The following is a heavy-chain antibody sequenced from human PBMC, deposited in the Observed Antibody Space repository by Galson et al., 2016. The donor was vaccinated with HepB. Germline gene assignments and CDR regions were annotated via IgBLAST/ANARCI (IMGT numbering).Heavy chain of an antibody. D-gene: IGHD2-8*01. V-gene: IGHV3-23*01. CDR3: AKGGNTKHEYFLR. Sequence: SLRLSCAGSDFTFSDYVMTWVRQAPGMGLEWVSSITGNGGSTYYADSVKGRFTISRDNSKNTLHLQMDSLRADDTALYYCAKGGNTKHEYFLRWGPGTLVTVSS. CDR1: DFTFSDYV. CDR2: ITGNGGST. J-gene: IGHJ1*01.